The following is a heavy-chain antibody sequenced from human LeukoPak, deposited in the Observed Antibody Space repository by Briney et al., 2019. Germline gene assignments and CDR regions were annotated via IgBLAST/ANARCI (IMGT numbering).Heavy chain of an antibody. Sequence: GGSLRLSCAASGFTFSSYGMHWVRQAPGKGLEWVAFIRYDGSNKYYADSVKGRFTISRDKSKNTLYLQMNSLRAEDTAVYYCAKETGPGGSNWFDPWGQGTLVTVSS. J-gene: IGHJ5*02. CDR3: AKETGPGGSNWFDP. CDR1: GFTFSSYG. CDR2: IRYDGSNK. V-gene: IGHV3-30*02. D-gene: IGHD2-15*01.